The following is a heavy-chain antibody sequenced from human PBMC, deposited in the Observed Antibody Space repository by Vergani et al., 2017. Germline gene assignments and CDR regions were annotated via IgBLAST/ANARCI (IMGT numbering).Heavy chain of an antibody. J-gene: IGHJ4*02. D-gene: IGHD3-10*01. CDR2: ISWNSGSI. V-gene: IGHV3-9*01. Sequence: EVQLVESGGGLVQPGRSLRLSCAASGFTFDDYAMHWVRQAPGKGLEWVSGISWNSGSIGYADSVKGRFTISRDNAKNSLYLQMNSLRAEDTALYYCAKWNPYYYGSGSYYGSYFDYWGQGTLVTVSS. CDR3: AKWNPYYYGSGSYYGSYFDY. CDR1: GFTFDDYA.